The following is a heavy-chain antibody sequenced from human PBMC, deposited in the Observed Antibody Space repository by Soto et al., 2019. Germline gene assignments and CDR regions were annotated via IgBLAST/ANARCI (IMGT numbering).Heavy chain of an antibody. J-gene: IGHJ3*01. D-gene: IGHD3-9*01. V-gene: IGHV1-2*02. CDR3: ARDIYDIHAFDL. CDR2: INPNSGGT. CDR1: GYTFTGYY. Sequence: ASVKVSCKASGYTFTGYYMHWVRQAPGQGLEGMGWINPNSGGTNYAQKFQGRVTMTRDTSISTAYMELSRLRSDDTAVYYCARDIYDIHAFDLWGQGTMVTVSS.